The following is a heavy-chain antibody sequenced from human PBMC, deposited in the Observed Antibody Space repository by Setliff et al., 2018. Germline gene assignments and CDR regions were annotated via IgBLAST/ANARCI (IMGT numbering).Heavy chain of an antibody. CDR3: ARMSGYRGMTTGWPDDFDY. Sequence: ASVKVSCKASGYIFTRYRITWVRQSPGQGLEWMGWISTRNDDTGYAQKFKGRVTLTTDTSTNTAYMELRSLRSDDTAVYYCARMSGYRGMTTGWPDDFDYWGRGTLVTVSS. J-gene: IGHJ4*01. CDR1: GYIFTRYR. V-gene: IGHV1-18*01. D-gene: IGHD4-17*01. CDR2: ISTRNDDT.